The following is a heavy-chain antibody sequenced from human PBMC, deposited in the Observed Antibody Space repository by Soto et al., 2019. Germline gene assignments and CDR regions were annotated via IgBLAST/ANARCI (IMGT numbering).Heavy chain of an antibody. D-gene: IGHD2-2*01. J-gene: IGHJ3*02. V-gene: IGHV1-2*04. Sequence: ASVKVSCKASGYTFTGYYMHWVRQAPGQGLEWMGWINPNSGGTNYAQKFQGWVTMTRDTSISTAYMELSRLRSDDTAVYYCARVGSSTEGRFEHDAFDIWGQGTMVTVSS. CDR2: INPNSGGT. CDR3: ARVGSSTEGRFEHDAFDI. CDR1: GYTFTGYY.